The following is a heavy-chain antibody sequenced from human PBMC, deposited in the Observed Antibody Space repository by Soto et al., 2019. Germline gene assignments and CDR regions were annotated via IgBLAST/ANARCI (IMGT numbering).Heavy chain of an antibody. D-gene: IGHD3-10*01. V-gene: IGHV1-69*13. J-gene: IGHJ4*02. Sequence: SVKVSCKASGGTFSTSSFVWVRQGPGQGLEWMGGIIPIFTRTNFAQKFQGRVTFSADESTRTTYMELRSLTSEDTAIYYCARDVVRSTSGDSWGQGPLVTVSS. CDR1: GGTFSTSS. CDR3: ARDVVRSTSGDS. CDR2: IIPIFTRT.